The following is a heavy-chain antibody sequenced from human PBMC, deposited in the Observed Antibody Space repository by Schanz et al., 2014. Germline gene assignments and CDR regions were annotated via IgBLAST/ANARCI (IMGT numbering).Heavy chain of an antibody. CDR1: GYTFAMYD. Sequence: QVQLVQSGSELKKPGASVKVSCKASGYTFAMYDMNWVRQAPGQGLEWMGWINPTTGNPGYAQGFTGRFVFSFDTSVSTAYLQISGLKAEDTAVYYCARARYGLDVWGQGTTVTVSS. J-gene: IGHJ6*02. CDR3: ARARYGLDV. CDR2: INPTTGNP. V-gene: IGHV7-4-1*02.